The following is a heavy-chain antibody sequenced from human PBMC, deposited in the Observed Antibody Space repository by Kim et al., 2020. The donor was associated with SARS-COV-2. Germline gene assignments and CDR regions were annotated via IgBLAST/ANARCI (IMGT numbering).Heavy chain of an antibody. Sequence: SETLSLTCTVSGYSISSGYYWGWIRQPPGKGLEWIGSIYHSGSTYYNPSLKSRVTISVDTSKNQFSLKLSSVTAADTAVYYCARDSRSLWFGETEGMDV. CDR2: IYHSGST. CDR3: ARDSRSLWFGETEGMDV. CDR1: GYSISSGYY. J-gene: IGHJ6*01. D-gene: IGHD3-10*01. V-gene: IGHV4-38-2*02.